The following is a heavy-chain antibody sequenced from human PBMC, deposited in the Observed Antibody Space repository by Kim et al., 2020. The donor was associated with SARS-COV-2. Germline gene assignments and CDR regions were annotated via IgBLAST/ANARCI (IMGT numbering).Heavy chain of an antibody. D-gene: IGHD3-16*01. CDR3: TREGAVLVGLGY. Sequence: EYAASVKGRFNISRDDSKSIAYLQMNSLKPEDTAVYYCTREGAVLVGLGYWGQGTLVTVSS. J-gene: IGHJ4*02. V-gene: IGHV3-49*02.